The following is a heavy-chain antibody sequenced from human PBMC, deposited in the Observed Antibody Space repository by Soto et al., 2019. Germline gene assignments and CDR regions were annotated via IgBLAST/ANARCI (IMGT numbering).Heavy chain of an antibody. D-gene: IGHD3-10*01. Sequence: VKVSCKASGGTFSSYAISWVRQAPGQGLEWMGGIIPIFGTANYAQKFQGRVTITADESTSTAYMELSSLRSEDTAVYYCARGSYYYYGMDVWGQGTTVTVSS. V-gene: IGHV1-69*01. CDR2: IIPIFGTA. CDR1: GGTFSSYA. J-gene: IGHJ6*02. CDR3: ARGSYYYYGMDV.